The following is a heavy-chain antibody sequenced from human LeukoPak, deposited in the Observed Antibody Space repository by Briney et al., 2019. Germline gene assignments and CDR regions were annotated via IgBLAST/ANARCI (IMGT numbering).Heavy chain of an antibody. V-gene: IGHV1-69*13. Sequence: ASVKVSCKASGGTFSSYAISWVRQAPGQGLEWMGGIIPIFGTANYAQKFQGRVTITADESTSTAYMELSSLRSEDTAVYYCVRHDGRGGATMGAFDSWGQGSLVTVSP. D-gene: IGHD4/OR15-4a*01. CDR1: GGTFSSYA. J-gene: IGHJ5*01. CDR3: VRHDGRGGATMGAFDS. CDR2: IIPIFGTA.